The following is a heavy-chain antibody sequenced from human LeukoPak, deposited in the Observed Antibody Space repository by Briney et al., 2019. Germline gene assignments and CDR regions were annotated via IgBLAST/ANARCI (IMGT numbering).Heavy chain of an antibody. D-gene: IGHD6-19*01. CDR2: ISWNSGSI. J-gene: IGHJ4*02. CDR3: AKDSGSGWYYFDY. CDR1: GFTFDDYA. V-gene: IGHV3-9*01. Sequence: GGSLRLSCAASGFTFDDYAMHWVRQAPGKGLEWVSGISWNSGSIGYADSVKGRFTISRDNAKNSLYLQMNSLRAEDTALYYCAKDSGSGWYYFDYWGQGTLVTVSS.